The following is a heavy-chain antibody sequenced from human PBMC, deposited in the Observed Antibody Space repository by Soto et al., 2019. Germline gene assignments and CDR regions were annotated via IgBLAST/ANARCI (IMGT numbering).Heavy chain of an antibody. CDR1: GFPFSSYG. J-gene: IGHJ6*02. D-gene: IGHD6-13*01. Sequence: GGSLSLSCAASGFPFSSYGMRWVRQAPGKGLEWVAVIWYDGSNKYYADSVKGRFTISRDNSKNTLYLQMNSLRAEDTAVYYCAREPTGKRNYYGMDVWGQGTTVTVSS. CDR3: AREPTGKRNYYGMDV. CDR2: IWYDGSNK. V-gene: IGHV3-33*01.